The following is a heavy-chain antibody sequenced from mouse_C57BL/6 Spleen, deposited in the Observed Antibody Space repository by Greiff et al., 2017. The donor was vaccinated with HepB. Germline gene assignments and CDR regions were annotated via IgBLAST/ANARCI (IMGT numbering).Heavy chain of an antibody. Sequence: EVNLVESGGGLVKPGGSLKLSCAASGFTFSDYGMHWVRQAPEKGLEWVAYISSGSSTIYYADTVKGRFTISRDNAKNTLFLQMTSLRSEDTAMYYCARRDGYYPYYFDYWGQGTTLTVSS. CDR2: ISSGSSTI. D-gene: IGHD2-3*01. CDR3: ARRDGYYPYYFDY. J-gene: IGHJ2*01. V-gene: IGHV5-17*01. CDR1: GFTFSDYG.